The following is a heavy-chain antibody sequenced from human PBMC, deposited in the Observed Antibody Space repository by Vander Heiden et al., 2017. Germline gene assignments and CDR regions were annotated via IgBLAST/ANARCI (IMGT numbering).Heavy chain of an antibody. CDR1: GFRFDGYV. Sequence: EVQLVESGGVLVQHGRSMSLPCAVSGFRFDGYVMHWVRKAPGKGLGWVSGITWNSGSIAYADSVKGRFTISRDNAKSSLYLQMNSLRVEDTAVYYCAKDMRGNSYYGMDVWGQGTTVTVSS. CDR2: ITWNSGSI. D-gene: IGHD1-1*01. J-gene: IGHJ6*02. CDR3: AKDMRGNSYYGMDV. V-gene: IGHV3-9*01.